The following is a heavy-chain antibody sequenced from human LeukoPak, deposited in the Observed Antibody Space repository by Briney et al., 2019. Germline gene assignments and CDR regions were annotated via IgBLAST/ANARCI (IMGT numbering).Heavy chain of an antibody. CDR3: ARLGPASSGWPESFDY. CDR1: GFTFNSYW. V-gene: IGHV3-7*03. CDR2: IKRDGSEK. J-gene: IGHJ4*02. D-gene: IGHD6-19*01. Sequence: GGALRLSCAASGFTFNSYWMNWVRQAPGKGLEWVANIKRDGSEKYYVDSVKGRFTISRDNAKNSLDLQMNSLRVEDTAVYYCARLGPASSGWPESFDYWGQGTLVTVSS.